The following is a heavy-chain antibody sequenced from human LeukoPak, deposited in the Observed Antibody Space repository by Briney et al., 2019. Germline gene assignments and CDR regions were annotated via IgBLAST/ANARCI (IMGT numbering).Heavy chain of an antibody. CDR2: ISGSGGST. J-gene: IGHJ4*02. D-gene: IGHD2-2*01. Sequence: GGSLRLSCAASGFTFSSYAMSWVRQAPGKGLEWVSAISGSGGSTYYADSVKGRFTISRDNSKNTLYLQMSSLRAEDTAVYYCAKDPGTSQYQLLDYWGQGTLVTVSS. CDR1: GFTFSSYA. V-gene: IGHV3-23*01. CDR3: AKDPGTSQYQLLDY.